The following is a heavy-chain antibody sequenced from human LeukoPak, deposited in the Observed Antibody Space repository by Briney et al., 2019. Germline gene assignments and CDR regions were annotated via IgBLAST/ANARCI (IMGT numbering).Heavy chain of an antibody. D-gene: IGHD2-2*01. CDR2: IDETERT. CDR3: ARGHVPAL. Sequence: SETLSLSCAVYGGSLSASRWSWLRQPPGEGLEWIGEIDETERTTYNPSLMSRVTISEDRSRNQIFLRLNSIIAADTAVYYCARGHVPALWGPRTRVTVSS. J-gene: IGHJ4*02. CDR1: GGSLSASR. V-gene: IGHV4-34*01.